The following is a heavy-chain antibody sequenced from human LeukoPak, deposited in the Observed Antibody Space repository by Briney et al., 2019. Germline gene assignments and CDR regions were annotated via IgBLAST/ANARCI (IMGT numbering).Heavy chain of an antibody. V-gene: IGHV3-23*01. D-gene: IGHD3-10*01. J-gene: IGHJ4*02. Sequence: PGGSLRLSCAASGFTFSGYAMSWVRRAPGKGLEWVSAISGGGVSTYYADSIKGRLTISRDDSKNTLYLQMNSLRAEDTAVYYCAKGMVRGVIPDYWGQGTLVTVSS. CDR1: GFTFSGYA. CDR2: ISGGGVST. CDR3: AKGMVRGVIPDY.